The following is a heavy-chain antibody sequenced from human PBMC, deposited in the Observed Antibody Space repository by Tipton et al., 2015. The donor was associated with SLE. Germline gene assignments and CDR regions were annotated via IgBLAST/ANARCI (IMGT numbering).Heavy chain of an antibody. CDR1: GGSISSSSYY. D-gene: IGHD6-13*01. J-gene: IGHJ4*02. CDR2: IYYSGST. Sequence: TLSLTCTVSGGSISSSSYYWGWIRQPPGKGLEWIGGIYYSGSTYYNPSLKSRVTISVDTSKNQFSLKLTSVTAADTAVYYCASAEQQLSLPFDYWGQGTLVTVSS. CDR3: ASAEQQLSLPFDY. V-gene: IGHV4-39*01.